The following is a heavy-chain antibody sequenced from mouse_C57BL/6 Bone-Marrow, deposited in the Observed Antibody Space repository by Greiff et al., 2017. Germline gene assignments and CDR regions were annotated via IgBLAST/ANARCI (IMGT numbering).Heavy chain of an antibody. CDR3: ASDQGGRAAY. Sequence: VQRVESGPGLVAPSQSLSITCTVSGFSLTSYGVDWVRQSPGKGLEWLGVIWGVGSTNYNSALKSRLSISKDNSKSQVFLKMNSLQTDDTAMYYCASDQGGRAAYWGQGTLVTVSA. J-gene: IGHJ3*01. CDR2: IWGVGST. CDR1: GFSLTSYG. V-gene: IGHV2-6*01. D-gene: IGHD3-3*01.